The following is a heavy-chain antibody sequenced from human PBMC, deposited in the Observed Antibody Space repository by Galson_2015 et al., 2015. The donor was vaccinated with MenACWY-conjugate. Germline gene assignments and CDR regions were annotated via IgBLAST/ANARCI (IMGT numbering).Heavy chain of an antibody. D-gene: IGHD1-26*01. V-gene: IGHV5-51*01. J-gene: IGHJ6*02. Sequence: QSGAEVKKPGESLKISCKGSGYSFTTYWIGWVRQLPGKGLEWMGLISPGDSNIRYSPAFQGRVTISADNSITTAYLQWNSLQASDTAMYYCARHPPGGRGMDVWGQGTTVTVSS. CDR1: GYSFTTYW. CDR3: ARHPPGGRGMDV. CDR2: ISPGDSNI.